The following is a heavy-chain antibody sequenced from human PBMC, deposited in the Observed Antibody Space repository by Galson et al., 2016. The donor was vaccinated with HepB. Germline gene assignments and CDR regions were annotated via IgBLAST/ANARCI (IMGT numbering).Heavy chain of an antibody. D-gene: IGHD1-1*01. CDR1: FTGQW. V-gene: IGHV1-46*04. Sequence: SVKVSCKAFTGQWMHWVRQAPGQGLEWVEFINPTGTITKYAQELEGRVTLTRDTSTNTGYMELSSLRFEDTAVYYCARDGRGKAYDFWGQGTLVTVSS. CDR3: ARDGRGKAYDF. J-gene: IGHJ4*02. CDR2: INPTGTIT.